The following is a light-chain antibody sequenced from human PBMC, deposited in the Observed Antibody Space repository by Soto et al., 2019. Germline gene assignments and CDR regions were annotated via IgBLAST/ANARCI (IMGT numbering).Light chain of an antibody. CDR3: QQYGSSRT. CDR1: QRVNSRY. J-gene: IGKJ1*01. CDR2: GAS. Sequence: EIVLTQSPVTLSFSAGERATLSCRASQRVNSRYLAWYQQKPGQAPRLLIYGASSRATGIPDRFSGSGSGTDFTLTISRLEPEDFAVYYCQQYGSSRTFGQGTKVHIK. V-gene: IGKV3-20*01.